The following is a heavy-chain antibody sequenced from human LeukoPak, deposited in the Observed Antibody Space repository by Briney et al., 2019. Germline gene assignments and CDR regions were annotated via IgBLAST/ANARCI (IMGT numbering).Heavy chain of an antibody. V-gene: IGHV4-4*07. CDR1: GGSISTYS. CDR3: ARGRFGYYDSSGYYRPREYYYYYYYMDV. Sequence: PSETLSLTCTVSGGSISTYSWNWIRQPAGKGLEWIGRIFASGTTKYNPSLKSRVTMSVETSKNQFSLKLSSVTAADTAVYYCARGRFGYYDSSGYYRPREYYYYYYYMDVWGKGTTVTMSS. D-gene: IGHD3-22*01. CDR2: IFASGTT. J-gene: IGHJ6*03.